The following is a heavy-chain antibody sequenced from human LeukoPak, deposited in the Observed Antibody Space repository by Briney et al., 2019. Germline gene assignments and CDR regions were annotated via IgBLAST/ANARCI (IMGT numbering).Heavy chain of an antibody. D-gene: IGHD3-9*01. CDR1: GFTFTHYG. CDR2: IWYDGSDK. CDR3: ARGWYCDILNGPQGADF. Sequence: GRSLRLSCAASGFTFTHYGMHWVRQAPGKGLEWVAVIWYDGSDKYYADSVKGRFTISRDDSRHTVYLQMNTLRAEDTAVYYCARGWYCDILNGPQGADFWGQGTLVIVSS. J-gene: IGHJ4*02. V-gene: IGHV3-33*01.